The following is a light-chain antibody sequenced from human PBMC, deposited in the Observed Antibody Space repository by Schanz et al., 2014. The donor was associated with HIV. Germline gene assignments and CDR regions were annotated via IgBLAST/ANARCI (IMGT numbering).Light chain of an antibody. CDR2: GAS. CDR1: QSVSSKY. J-gene: IGKJ2*01. Sequence: EIVMTQSPATLSASPGERATLSCRASQSVSSKYVAWYQQKPGQAPRLLIYGASSRATGIPDRFSGSGSGTDFTLTISRLEPEDFAVYYCQQRSNWPPYTFGQGTKLEIK. V-gene: IGKV3D-20*02. CDR3: QQRSNWPPYT.